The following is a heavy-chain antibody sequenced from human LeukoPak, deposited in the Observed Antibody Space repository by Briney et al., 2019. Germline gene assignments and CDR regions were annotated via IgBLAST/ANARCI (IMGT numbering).Heavy chain of an antibody. CDR2: INPSGGST. CDR3: ARAGEDCSSTSCYRNDFDY. V-gene: IGHV1-46*03. Sequence: KPGASVKVSCKTSGYTFIGYFIHWVRQAPGQGLEWMGIINPSGGSTSYAQKFQGRVTMTRDSSTSTVYMELSSLRSEDTAVYYCARAGEDCSSTSCYRNDFDYWGQGTLVTVSS. J-gene: IGHJ4*02. CDR1: GYTFIGYF. D-gene: IGHD2-2*02.